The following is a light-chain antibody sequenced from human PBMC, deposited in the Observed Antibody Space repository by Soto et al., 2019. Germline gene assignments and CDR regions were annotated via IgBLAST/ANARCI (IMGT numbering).Light chain of an antibody. Sequence: DIQMTQSPSTLSASVGDRVTITCRASQSISSWLAWYQQKPGKTPKVLIYKASSLESGVPSRFSGSVSGTEFTLTISSLQPDDFATYYCQQSNSYTWTFGQGTKVEIK. CDR2: KAS. J-gene: IGKJ1*01. V-gene: IGKV1-5*03. CDR1: QSISSW. CDR3: QQSNSYTWT.